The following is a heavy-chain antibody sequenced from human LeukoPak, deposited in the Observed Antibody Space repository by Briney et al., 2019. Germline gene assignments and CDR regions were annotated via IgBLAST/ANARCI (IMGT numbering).Heavy chain of an antibody. Sequence: EASVKVSCKASGYTFTSYDINWLRQATGQGPEWMGWMNPSSGATGYAQKFQGRVTMTRSTSLNTAYMELSSLRSEDTAEYYCARAPRNWGFDYWGQGTLVTVSS. D-gene: IGHD7-27*01. CDR3: ARAPRNWGFDY. J-gene: IGHJ4*02. CDR1: GYTFTSYD. CDR2: MNPSSGAT. V-gene: IGHV1-8*01.